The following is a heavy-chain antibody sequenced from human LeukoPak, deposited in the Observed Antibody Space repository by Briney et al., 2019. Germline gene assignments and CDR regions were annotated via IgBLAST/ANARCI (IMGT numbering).Heavy chain of an antibody. Sequence: GGSLRLSCAASGFTLSNYCMHWVPQGPGKGLVWVSRVSNDGSSTAYADSVRGRFTISRDNAKNTLYLQMNSLRAEDTAVYYCVGAAADTTPRPWGQGTLVTVSS. CDR1: GFTLSNYC. J-gene: IGHJ4*02. CDR3: VGAAADTTPRP. D-gene: IGHD6-13*01. CDR2: VSNDGSST. V-gene: IGHV3-74*01.